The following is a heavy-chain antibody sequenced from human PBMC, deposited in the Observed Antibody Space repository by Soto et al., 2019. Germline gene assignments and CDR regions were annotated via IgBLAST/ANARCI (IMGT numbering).Heavy chain of an antibody. V-gene: IGHV4-4*02. CDR1: GGTVASSHW. CDR2: VYHTGDT. Sequence: SETLSLTCGVSGGTVASSHWWSCVRQSPGRGLEWIGNVYHTGDTNFNPSLQSRVTFSVDKSNNQFSLRLTSVTAADTAVYFCAKKVLTSGGNNYFDPWGPGTLVTVYS. J-gene: IGHJ5*02. D-gene: IGHD3-16*01. CDR3: AKKVLTSGGNNYFDP.